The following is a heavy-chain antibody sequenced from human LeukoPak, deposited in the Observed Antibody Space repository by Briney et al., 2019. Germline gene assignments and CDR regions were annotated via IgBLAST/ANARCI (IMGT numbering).Heavy chain of an antibody. CDR3: ARHPTIGHDTFYV. Sequence: SQTLSLTCALSGDNLSRKNAAWTWIRQSPSRGLEWLGRTYYRSKLYYEYAVSVKSRIAINPGTSKNLFSLQLSSVTPEDTAVYYCARHPTIGHDTFYVWGQGTMVTVSS. D-gene: IGHD3-10*01. V-gene: IGHV6-1*01. J-gene: IGHJ3*01. CDR1: GDNLSRKNAA. CDR2: TYYRSKLYY.